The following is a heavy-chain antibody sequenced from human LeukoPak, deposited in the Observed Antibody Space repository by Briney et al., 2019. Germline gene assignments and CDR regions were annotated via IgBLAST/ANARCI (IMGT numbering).Heavy chain of an antibody. CDR1: AGTFSSYT. CDR2: VIPVLGMA. CDR3: ARDPRVTGTGVYFDY. J-gene: IGHJ4*02. D-gene: IGHD1-7*01. Sequence: SVKVSCKASAGTFSSYTISWVRQAPGQGLEWMGRVIPVLGMADYAQKFQGRVTITADKSTSTAYMDLSSLRSEDTAVYYCARDPRVTGTGVYFDYWGQGTLVTVSS. V-gene: IGHV1-69*04.